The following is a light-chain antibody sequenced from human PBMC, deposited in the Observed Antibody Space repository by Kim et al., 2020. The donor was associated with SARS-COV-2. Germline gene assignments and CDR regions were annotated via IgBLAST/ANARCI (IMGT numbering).Light chain of an antibody. Sequence: ALGQTVRITCQGDSLRSYYASWYQQKPGQAPVPVIYGKNNRPSGIPDRFSGSSSGNTASLTITGAQAEDEADYYCNSRDSSGNHLVFGTGTKVTVL. CDR1: SLRSYY. J-gene: IGLJ1*01. CDR3: NSRDSSGNHLV. V-gene: IGLV3-19*01. CDR2: GKN.